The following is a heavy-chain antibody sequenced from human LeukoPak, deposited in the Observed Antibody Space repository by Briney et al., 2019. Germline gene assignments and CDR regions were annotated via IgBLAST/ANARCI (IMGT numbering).Heavy chain of an antibody. CDR1: GGSISSYC. J-gene: IGHJ4*02. CDR2: IYYSGST. V-gene: IGHV4-59*01. CDR3: ASGRDGYKY. D-gene: IGHD5-24*01. Sequence: SETLSLTCTVSGGSISSYCWSWIRQPPGKGLEWIGYIYYSGSTNYNPSLKSRVTISVDTSKNQFSLKLSSVTAADTAVYYCASGRDGYKYWGQGTLVTVSS.